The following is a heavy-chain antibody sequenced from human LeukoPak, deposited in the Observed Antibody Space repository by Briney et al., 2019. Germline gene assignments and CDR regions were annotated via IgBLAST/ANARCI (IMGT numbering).Heavy chain of an antibody. J-gene: IGHJ6*02. CDR3: AKDKEGGRYCSGGSCHYNHYYGMDV. D-gene: IGHD2-15*01. V-gene: IGHV3-30*18. CDR2: ISSDGSDK. CDR1: GFTLSTYG. Sequence: GGSLRLSCAASGFTLSTYGIHWVRQAPGKGLEWVAVISSDGSDKYYADSVRGRFTISRDSSKNTLYLQMNSLRSDDTAVYYCAKDKEGGRYCSGGSCHYNHYYGMDVWGPGTTVTVSS.